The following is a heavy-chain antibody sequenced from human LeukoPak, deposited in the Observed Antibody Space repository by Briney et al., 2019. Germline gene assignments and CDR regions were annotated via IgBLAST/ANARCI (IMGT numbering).Heavy chain of an antibody. CDR2: ISSDGNTK. V-gene: IGHV3-30*04. J-gene: IGHJ4*02. CDR1: GFTCTDYA. D-gene: IGHD3-9*01. CDR3: VRDLTYGARFDY. Sequence: GGSLRLSCVGSGFTCTDYAIHWLRQAPGKGMESVAFISSDGNTKFYADSLKGRITISRDNFRNTVFLEMTTLRPEDTALYYCVRDLTYGARFDYWGQGTLVTVSS.